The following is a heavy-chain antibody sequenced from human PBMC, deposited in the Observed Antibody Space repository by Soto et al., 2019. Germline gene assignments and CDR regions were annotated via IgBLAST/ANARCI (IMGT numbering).Heavy chain of an antibody. D-gene: IGHD6-13*01. CDR2: ISTAVGAT. J-gene: IGHJ4*02. V-gene: IGHV3-23*01. CDR1: GFTFSNHA. CDR3: AKDRTAAARNFDY. Sequence: PGGSLRLSCAVSGFTFSNHAMSWVRQAPGKGLEWVSAISTAVGATYYADSVKGRFTISSDDSNNTLYLQMDSLRAEDTAVYYCAKDRTAAARNFDYWGQGTLVTVSS.